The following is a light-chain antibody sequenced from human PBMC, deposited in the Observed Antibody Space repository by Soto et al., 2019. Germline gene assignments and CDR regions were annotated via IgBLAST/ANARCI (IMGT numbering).Light chain of an antibody. CDR2: DVT. J-gene: IGLJ1*01. V-gene: IGLV2-11*01. Sequence: QSVLTQPRSVSGSPGQSVTISCTGTGSDVGNYNYVSWYQQHPGKAPNLMIYDVTKRPSGVPDRISGSKSGNTASLTISGLQAEDEADYYCCSYAGRYTYVFGTGTKVTLL. CDR1: GSDVGNYNY. CDR3: CSYAGRYTYV.